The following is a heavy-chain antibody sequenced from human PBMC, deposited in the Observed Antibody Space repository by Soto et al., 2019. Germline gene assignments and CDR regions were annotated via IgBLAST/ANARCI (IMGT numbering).Heavy chain of an antibody. D-gene: IGHD3-3*01. J-gene: IGHJ4*02. CDR3: ASYYDFWSGYYIYTHPHFDF. Sequence: SETLSLTCTVSGGSISSSSYYWGWIRQPPGKGLEWIGSIYYSGSTYYNPSLKSRVTISVDTSKNQFSLKLSSVTAADTAVYYCASYYDFWSGYYIYTHPHFDFWGQGTPVIVSS. V-gene: IGHV4-39*01. CDR1: GGSISSSSYY. CDR2: IYYSGST.